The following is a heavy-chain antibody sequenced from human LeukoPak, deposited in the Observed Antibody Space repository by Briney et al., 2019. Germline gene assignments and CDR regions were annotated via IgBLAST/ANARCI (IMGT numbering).Heavy chain of an antibody. CDR1: GYTFTSYG. CDR2: ISAYNGNT. CDR3: ARDPLRFGELFGNWFDP. J-gene: IGHJ5*02. V-gene: IGHV1-18*01. D-gene: IGHD3-10*01. Sequence: ASVKVSCTASGYTFTSYGISWVRQAPGQGLEWMGWISAYNGNTNYAQKVQGRVTMTTDTSTSTAYMELRSLRSDDTAVYYCARDPLRFGELFGNWFDPWGQGTLVTVSS.